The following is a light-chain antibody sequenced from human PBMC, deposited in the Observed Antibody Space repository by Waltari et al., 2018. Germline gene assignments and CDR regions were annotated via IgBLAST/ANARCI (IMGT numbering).Light chain of an antibody. Sequence: DFQITQSPSSLSASVGDRVTITCRASQTISTYLNWYQQGPGKAPKLLIYAASTLPSGAPARFSGIGSGTDFTLTISCLQPEDFASYYCQQSYNTPRTFGQGTKVENK. CDR3: QQSYNTPRT. J-gene: IGKJ1*01. CDR2: AAS. CDR1: QTISTY. V-gene: IGKV1-39*01.